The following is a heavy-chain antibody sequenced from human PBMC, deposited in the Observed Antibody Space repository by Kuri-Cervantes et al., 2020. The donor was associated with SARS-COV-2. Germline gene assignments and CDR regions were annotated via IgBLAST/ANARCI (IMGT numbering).Heavy chain of an antibody. Sequence: GGSLRLSCAASGFTFSGHWIRWVRQAPGKGLEWVSGISWNSGNIAYADSVKGRFTISRDTAKNSLFLQMNSLRTEDTALYYCAKDTGYDFSSFDYWGQGTLVTVSS. CDR2: ISWNSGNI. CDR1: GFTFSGHW. V-gene: IGHV3-9*01. D-gene: IGHD3/OR15-3a*01. J-gene: IGHJ4*02. CDR3: AKDTGYDFSSFDY.